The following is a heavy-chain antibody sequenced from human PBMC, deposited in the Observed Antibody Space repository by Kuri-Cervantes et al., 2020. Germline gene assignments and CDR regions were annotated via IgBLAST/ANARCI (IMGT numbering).Heavy chain of an antibody. V-gene: IGHV5-51*01. D-gene: IGHD5-12*01. J-gene: IGHJ6*03. CDR3: ARHIYGGYARGYMDV. CDR2: IYPGDSDT. CDR1: GYSFSTYW. Sequence: GESLKISCKVSGYSFSTYWIGWVRQMPGKGLEWMGIIYPGDSDTRYSPSFQGQVTISADKSINTAYLQWSSLKGSDTATYYCARHIYGGYARGYMDVWGKGTTVTVSS.